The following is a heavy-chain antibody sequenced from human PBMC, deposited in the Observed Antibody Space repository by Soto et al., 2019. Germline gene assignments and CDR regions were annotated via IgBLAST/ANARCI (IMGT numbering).Heavy chain of an antibody. J-gene: IGHJ4*02. V-gene: IGHV4-30-2*01. CDR2: IYPSGMP. Sequence: SETLSLTCTVSGGSISNAAYSWSWIRQPPGKGLEWIGYIYPSGMPFYNPSLRSRVTLSIDRSNDQFSLNLKSVTAADTAVYYCARERGGYGLFDSWGQGTLVTVSS. CDR1: GGSISNAAYS. D-gene: IGHD5-18*01. CDR3: ARERGGYGLFDS.